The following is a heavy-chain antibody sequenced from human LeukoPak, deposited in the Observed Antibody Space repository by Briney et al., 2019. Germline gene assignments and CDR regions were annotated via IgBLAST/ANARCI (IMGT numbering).Heavy chain of an antibody. CDR3: AGGLPGGMLFYFDY. CDR1: GGSISSSIYY. V-gene: IGHV4-39*07. CDR2: ISYSGST. J-gene: IGHJ4*02. Sequence: SETLSLTCTVSGGSISSSIYYWGWICQPPGKGLEWIGSISYSGSTYYNPSLKSRVSPSVDTSKNQVSLKLSSVTAADTAVYYCAGGLPGGMLFYFDYWGQGTLVTVSS. D-gene: IGHD2-21*01.